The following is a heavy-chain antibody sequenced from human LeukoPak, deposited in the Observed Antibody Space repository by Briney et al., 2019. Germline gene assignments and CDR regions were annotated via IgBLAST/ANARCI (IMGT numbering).Heavy chain of an antibody. V-gene: IGHV3-64D*06. CDR3: VKDVHTLYSAYDSAFDI. CDR2: IISNGDSP. D-gene: IGHD2-21*01. J-gene: IGHJ3*02. CDR1: GFTFSNFA. Sequence: PGGSLRLSCSASGFTFSNFAMHWVRQAPGKGPEYVSAIISNGDSPYYADSVKGRFTISRDNSRNTLYLQLSGLRADDTAMYYCVKDVHTLYSAYDSAFDIWGQGTMVTVSS.